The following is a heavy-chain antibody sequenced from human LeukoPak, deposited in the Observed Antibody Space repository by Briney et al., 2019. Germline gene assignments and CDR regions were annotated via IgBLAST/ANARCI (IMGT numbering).Heavy chain of an antibody. J-gene: IGHJ4*02. CDR3: ARGLTAGTRFDY. V-gene: IGHV4-39*07. CDR2: IYYSGST. CDR1: GGSISSSSYY. D-gene: IGHD6-19*01. Sequence: PSETLSPTCTVSGGSISSSSYYWGWIRQPPGKGLEWIGSIYYSGSTYYNPSLKSRVTISVDTSKNQFSLKLSSVTAADTAVYYCARGLTAGTRFDYWGQGTLVTVSS.